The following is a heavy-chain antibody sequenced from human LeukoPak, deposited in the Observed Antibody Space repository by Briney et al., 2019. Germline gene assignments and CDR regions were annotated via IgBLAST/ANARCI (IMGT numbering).Heavy chain of an antibody. CDR3: ARYDILTGYPYYFDY. CDR1: GFTFSSYA. V-gene: IGHV3-23*01. Sequence: GGSLRLSCAASGFTFSSYAMSWVRQAPGKGLEWVSAISGSGGSTYYADSVKGRFTISRDNAKNSLYLQMNSLRAEDTAVYYCARYDILTGYPYYFDYWGQGTLVTVSS. J-gene: IGHJ4*02. CDR2: ISGSGGST. D-gene: IGHD3-9*01.